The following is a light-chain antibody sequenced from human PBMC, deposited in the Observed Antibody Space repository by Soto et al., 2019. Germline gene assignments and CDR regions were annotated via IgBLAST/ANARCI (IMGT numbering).Light chain of an antibody. J-gene: IGKJ2*01. CDR2: EAS. CDR1: QSISIN. CDR3: QQHDDWPLT. Sequence: EIVMTQSPATLSVSPGQRATLSCRASQSISINLAWYQQKPGQAPRLLIYEASTRATGIPARFSGSGSGTEFTLSINSLQSEDSAVYSCQQHDDWPLTFGKGTKLEIK. V-gene: IGKV3-15*01.